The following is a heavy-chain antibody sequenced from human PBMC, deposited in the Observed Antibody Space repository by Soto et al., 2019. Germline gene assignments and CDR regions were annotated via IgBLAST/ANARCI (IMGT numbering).Heavy chain of an antibody. J-gene: IGHJ4*02. CDR3: ARVQYSSSSYGAIFPLIDY. V-gene: IGHV4-59*01. Sequence: PSETLSLTCTVSGGSISSYYWSWIRQPPGKGLVLIGYIYYSGSTNYNPSLKSRVTISVDTSKNQFSLKLSSVTAADTAVYYCARVQYSSSSYGAIFPLIDYWGQGTLVTVSS. CDR2: IYYSGST. CDR1: GGSISSYY. D-gene: IGHD6-6*01.